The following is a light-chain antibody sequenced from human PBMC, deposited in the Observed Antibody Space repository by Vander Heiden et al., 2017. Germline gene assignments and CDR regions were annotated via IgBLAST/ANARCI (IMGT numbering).Light chain of an antibody. CDR3: QTGGTGIQV. CDR1: IAHSTYA. CDR2: LNSDGSN. J-gene: IGLJ2*01. Sequence: QLVLTHSPSASASRGASVTLTCTLSIAHSTYAIPPHHQQPEQGPRYLMKLNSDGSNIKEEWIPDRFSGSSSGAESYLTISSIQAEDEADYYWQTGGTGIQVFGGGTKRTVL. V-gene: IGLV4-69*01.